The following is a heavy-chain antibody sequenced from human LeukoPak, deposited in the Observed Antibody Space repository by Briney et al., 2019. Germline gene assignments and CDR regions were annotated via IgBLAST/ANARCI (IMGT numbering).Heavy chain of an antibody. Sequence: SSETLSLTCTVSGGSISSGSYYWSWIRQPAGKGLEWIGRIYTSGSTNYNPSLKSRVTISVDTSKNQFSLKLSSVPAADTAVYYCAREGIAVAGSKSIDYWGQGTLVTVSS. D-gene: IGHD6-19*01. CDR3: AREGIAVAGSKSIDY. J-gene: IGHJ4*02. CDR2: IYTSGST. CDR1: GGSISSGSYY. V-gene: IGHV4-61*02.